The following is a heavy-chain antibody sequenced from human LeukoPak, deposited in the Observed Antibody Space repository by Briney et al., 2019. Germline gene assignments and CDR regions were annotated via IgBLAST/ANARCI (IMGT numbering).Heavy chain of an antibody. J-gene: IGHJ3*02. D-gene: IGHD3-22*01. CDR2: ISYDGSNK. Sequence: GRSLRLSCAASGFTFSSYAMHWVRQAPGKGLEWVAVISYDGSNKYYADSVKGRFTISRDNSKNTLYLQMNSLRAEDTAVYYCARDQYYDSSGYTEDAFDIWGQGTMVTVSS. CDR1: GFTFSSYA. V-gene: IGHV3-30*14. CDR3: ARDQYYDSSGYTEDAFDI.